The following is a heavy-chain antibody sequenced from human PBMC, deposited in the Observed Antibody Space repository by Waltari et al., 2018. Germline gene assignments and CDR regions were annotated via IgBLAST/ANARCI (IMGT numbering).Heavy chain of an antibody. V-gene: IGHV1-2*02. D-gene: IGHD1-26*01. J-gene: IGHJ4*02. CDR2: INPNSGGT. Sequence: QVHLVQSGAEVTKPGASVKVSCTASGHTFTGYQIHWVRQAPGQGLEWMGWINPNSGGTNYAQNFQGRVTITRDTSIRTAYMELSRLRSDDTAMYYCARDLVVGSGDYWGQGTLVTVSS. CDR1: GHTFTGYQ. CDR3: ARDLVVGSGDY.